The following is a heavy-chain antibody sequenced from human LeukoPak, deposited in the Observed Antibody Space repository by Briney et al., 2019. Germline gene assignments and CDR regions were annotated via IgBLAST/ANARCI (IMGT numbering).Heavy chain of an antibody. CDR2: IYSGGST. J-gene: IGHJ4*02. CDR3: ARGEVHYYGSGSDY. D-gene: IGHD3-10*01. V-gene: IGHV3-66*01. CDR1: GFTVSSNY. Sequence: GGSLRLSCAASGFTVSSNYMSWVRQAPGKGLEWVSVIYSGGSTYYADSVKGGFTISRDNSKNTLYLQMNSLRAEDTAVYYCARGEVHYYGSGSDYWGQGTLVTVSS.